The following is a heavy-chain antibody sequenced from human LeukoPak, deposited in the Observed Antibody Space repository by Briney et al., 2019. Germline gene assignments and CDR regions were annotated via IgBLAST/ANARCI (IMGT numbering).Heavy chain of an antibody. D-gene: IGHD4-17*01. Sequence: PSETLSLTCAVYGGSFSGYYWSWIRQPPGKGLEWIGEINHSGSTNYNPSLKSRVTISVDTSKNQFSLKLSSVTAADTAVYYCARVYGYGDPLFDYWGQGTLVTVSS. V-gene: IGHV4-34*01. CDR3: ARVYGYGDPLFDY. J-gene: IGHJ4*02. CDR1: GGSFSGYY. CDR2: INHSGST.